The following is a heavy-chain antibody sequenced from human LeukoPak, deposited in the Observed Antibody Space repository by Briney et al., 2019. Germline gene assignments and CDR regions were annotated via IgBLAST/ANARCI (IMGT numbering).Heavy chain of an antibody. J-gene: IGHJ4*02. D-gene: IGHD6-19*01. V-gene: IGHV3-23*01. CDR3: AKGLRGPDITMAGLPDY. CDR2: ICGGAGST. Sequence: GGSLRLSCAASGFRFSTYAMHWVRQAPGQGLEWVAVICGGAGSTYSADSVKGRFSISRDNPKNTLYLQMNSLRAEDTAIYYCAKGLRGPDITMAGLPDYWGQGTLVTVSS. CDR1: GFRFSTYA.